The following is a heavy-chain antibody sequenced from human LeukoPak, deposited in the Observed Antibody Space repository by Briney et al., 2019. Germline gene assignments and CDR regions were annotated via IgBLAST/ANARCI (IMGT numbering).Heavy chain of an antibody. V-gene: IGHV4-39*07. CDR3: ARDSSSSVNWFDP. D-gene: IGHD6-13*01. CDR2: IYYSGST. J-gene: IGHJ5*02. Sequence: SETLSLTCTVSGGSISSRSYYWGWIRQPPGKGLEWIGSIYYSGSTYYNPSLKSRVTISVDTSKNQFSLKLSSVTAADTAVYYCARDSSSSVNWFDPWGQGTLVTVSS. CDR1: GGSISSRSYY.